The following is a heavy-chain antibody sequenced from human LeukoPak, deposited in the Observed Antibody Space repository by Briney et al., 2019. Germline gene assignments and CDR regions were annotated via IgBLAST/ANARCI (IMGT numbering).Heavy chain of an antibody. CDR3: AKDPSHDYGDYGRSFDY. D-gene: IGHD4-17*01. Sequence: GGSLRLFRAASGFTFDDYAMHCVRQAPGKGLEGVSSISWNSGSIGYADSVKGRFTICRDNAKNSLYPQMNSLRAEDTALYYCAKDPSHDYGDYGRSFDYWGQGTLVTVSS. V-gene: IGHV3-9*01. CDR1: GFTFDDYA. J-gene: IGHJ4*02. CDR2: ISWNSGSI.